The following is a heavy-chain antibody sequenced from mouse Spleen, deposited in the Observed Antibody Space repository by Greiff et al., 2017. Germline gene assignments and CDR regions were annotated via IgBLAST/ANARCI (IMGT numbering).Heavy chain of an antibody. J-gene: IGHJ1*03. CDR1: GFSLTSYG. V-gene: IGHV2-2*01. CDR3: ARNYGSSHWYFDV. D-gene: IGHD1-1*01. Sequence: QVQLQQSGPGLVQPSQSLSITCTVSGFSLTSYGVHWVRQSPGKGLEWLGVIWSGGSTDYNAAFISRLSISKDNSKSQVFFKMNSLQADDTAIYYCARNYGSSHWYFDVWGTGTTVTVSS. CDR2: IWSGGST.